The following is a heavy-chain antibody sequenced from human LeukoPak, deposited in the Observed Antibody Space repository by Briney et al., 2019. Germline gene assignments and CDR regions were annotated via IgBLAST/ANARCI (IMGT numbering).Heavy chain of an antibody. CDR3: VRVRHGDYFDP. V-gene: IGHV3-9*01. J-gene: IGHJ4*02. D-gene: IGHD4-17*01. Sequence: PGGSLRLSCAASGFTFDDYAMHWVRQAPGKGLEWVSGITWNSGSMGYADSVKGRFTISRDNAKNSLYLQMNSLRAEDTALYYCVRVRHGDYFDPWGLGTLVTVSS. CDR2: ITWNSGSM. CDR1: GFTFDDYA.